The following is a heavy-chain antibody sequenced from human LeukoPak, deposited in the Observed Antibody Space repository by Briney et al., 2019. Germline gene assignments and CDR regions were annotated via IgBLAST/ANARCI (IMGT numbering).Heavy chain of an antibody. D-gene: IGHD3-22*01. Sequence: PGASLQISCKGSGSSFFSGYSFTSYWLGWVRQMPGKGLEWIGFIFPGDSDTTYSPSFQGHVTMSADKSISTAYLQWSSLKASDTAMYYCARRKGYYDTSGYYAFDIWGQGTMVTVSS. CDR1: GSSFFSGYSFTSYW. V-gene: IGHV5-51*01. CDR3: ARRKGYYDTSGYYAFDI. CDR2: IFPGDSDT. J-gene: IGHJ3*02.